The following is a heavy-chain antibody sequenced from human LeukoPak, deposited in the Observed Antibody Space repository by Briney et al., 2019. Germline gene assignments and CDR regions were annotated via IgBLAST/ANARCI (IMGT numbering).Heavy chain of an antibody. CDR3: ARGMREVRLQSPAYIVVVTAHPLPDY. CDR2: INHSGST. V-gene: IGHV4-34*01. J-gene: IGHJ4*02. CDR1: GESFSGYY. Sequence: SETLSLTCTVYGESFSGYYWSWIRQPPGKGLEWIGEINHSGSTNYNPSLKSRVTISMDTSKNQFSLKLSSVTAADTAVYYCARGMREVRLQSPAYIVVVTAHPLPDYWGQGTLVAVSS. D-gene: IGHD2-21*02.